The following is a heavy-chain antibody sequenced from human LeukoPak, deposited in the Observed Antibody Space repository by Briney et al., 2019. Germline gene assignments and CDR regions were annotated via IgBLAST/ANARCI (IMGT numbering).Heavy chain of an antibody. V-gene: IGHV3-49*03. Sequence: AGGSLRLSCTASGFTFGDYAMSWFRQAPGKGLEWVGFIRSKAYGGTTEYAASVKGRFTISRDDSKSIAYLQMNSLKTEDTAVYYCTTEGATSRLIFDYWGQGTLVTVFS. D-gene: IGHD1-26*01. CDR3: TTEGATSRLIFDY. J-gene: IGHJ4*02. CDR1: GFTFGDYA. CDR2: IRSKAYGGTT.